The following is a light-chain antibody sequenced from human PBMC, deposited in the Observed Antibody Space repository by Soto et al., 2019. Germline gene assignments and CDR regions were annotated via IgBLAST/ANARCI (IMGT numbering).Light chain of an antibody. V-gene: IGKV3-15*01. Sequence: EIVMTQSPATLSVSPGERATLSCRASQSVSSNLAWYQQKPGQAPRLLIYGASTRATGIPARFSGSGSGTEFTLTISSLQSEDFAVYYCQQYNNWARTFGQGTMVEIK. CDR3: QQYNNWART. CDR2: GAS. CDR1: QSVSSN. J-gene: IGKJ1*01.